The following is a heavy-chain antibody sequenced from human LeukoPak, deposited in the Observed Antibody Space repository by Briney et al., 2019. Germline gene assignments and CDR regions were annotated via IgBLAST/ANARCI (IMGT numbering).Heavy chain of an antibody. CDR2: MNPNSGNT. J-gene: IGHJ5*02. CDR1: GYTFTSYD. D-gene: IGHD3-3*01. V-gene: IGHV1-8*03. CDR3: ARVWLIFGGNWFDP. Sequence: GASVKVSCKASGYTFTSYDINWVRQATGQGLEWMGWMNPNSGNTGYAQKFQGRVTITRNTSISTAYMELSSLRSEDTAVYYCARVWLIFGGNWFDPWGQGTLVTVSS.